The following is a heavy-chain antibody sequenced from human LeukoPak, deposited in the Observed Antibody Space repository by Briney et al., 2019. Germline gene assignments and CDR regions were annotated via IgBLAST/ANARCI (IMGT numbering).Heavy chain of an antibody. J-gene: IGHJ4*02. Sequence: VASVNVSCKASGYTFTGYYMHWVRQAPGQGLEWMGWINPNSGGTNYAQKFQGRVTMTRDTSITTAYLELSRLRSDDTAVYYCAREEGSGCYDSWGQGTMLTVSS. CDR2: INPNSGGT. CDR3: AREEGSGCYDS. V-gene: IGHV1-2*02. D-gene: IGHD6-19*01. CDR1: GYTFTGYY.